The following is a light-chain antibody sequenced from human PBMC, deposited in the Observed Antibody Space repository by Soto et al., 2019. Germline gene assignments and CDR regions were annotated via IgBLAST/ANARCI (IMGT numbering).Light chain of an antibody. V-gene: IGKV1-13*02. CDR3: QQFNSFPLT. J-gene: IGKJ4*01. CDR1: QGIGSA. CDR2: DAS. Sequence: AAQLTQSPSSLSASVGDRVTISCRASQGIGSALTWYQQKPGKAPKVLIYDASSLKSGVPSRFSGSGSGTDFTLTISSLQPEDFATYYCQQFNSFPLTFGGGTKLEIK.